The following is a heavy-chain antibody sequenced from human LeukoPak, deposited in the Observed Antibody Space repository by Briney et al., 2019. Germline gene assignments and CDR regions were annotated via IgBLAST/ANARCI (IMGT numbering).Heavy chain of an antibody. V-gene: IGHV4-31*02. D-gene: IGHD1-26*01. J-gene: IGHJ4*02. Sequence: SQTLSLTCTVSGGSISSSGYYWSWIRQHPGKGLEWIGYIYYGGSTYYNPSLKSRVTISVDTSKNQFSLKLTSVTAADTAVYYCARADSGRVFDYWGQGTLVTVSS. CDR2: IYYGGST. CDR3: ARADSGRVFDY. CDR1: GGSISSSGYY.